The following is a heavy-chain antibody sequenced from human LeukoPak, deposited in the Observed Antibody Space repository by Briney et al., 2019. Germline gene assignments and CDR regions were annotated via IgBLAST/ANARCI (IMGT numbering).Heavy chain of an antibody. CDR2: ISGSGDST. V-gene: IGHV3-23*01. CDR1: EFTFSNYA. Sequence: GASLRLSCAASEFTFSNYAMSWVRQAPGKGLEWVSAISGSGDSTYYADSVKGRFTISRDNSKNTLYLQVNSLRAEDTAIYYCAKDQYSGSYYWFDPWGQGTLVTVSS. CDR3: AKDQYSGSYYWFDP. J-gene: IGHJ5*02. D-gene: IGHD1-26*01.